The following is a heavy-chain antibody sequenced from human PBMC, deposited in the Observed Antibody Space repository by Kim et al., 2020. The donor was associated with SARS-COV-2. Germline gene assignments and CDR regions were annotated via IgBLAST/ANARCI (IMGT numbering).Heavy chain of an antibody. CDR2: ISARDGNT. CDR3: ARGAYGDVSFDY. V-gene: IGHV1-18*01. J-gene: IGHJ4*02. D-gene: IGHD4-17*01. Sequence: APGQGLEWMGWISARDGNTKYAQRVQGRVTMTTDTSTSTAYMELRGLRSDDSAIYYCARGAYGDVSFDYWGQGTLITVSS.